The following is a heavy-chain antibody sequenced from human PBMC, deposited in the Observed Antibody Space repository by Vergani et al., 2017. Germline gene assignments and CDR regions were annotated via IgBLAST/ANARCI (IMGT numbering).Heavy chain of an antibody. D-gene: IGHD2-2*01. CDR1: GASISSHY. CDR3: ARETILPVEHGGWFDP. V-gene: IGHV4-59*11. Sequence: QVQLQESGPGLVKPSESLSLTCTVSGASISSHYWSWFRQPPGKGLEWIGYIYYRGSTNYNPSLKSRVTISVDRSKNQFSLKLTSVTAAATAVYYCARETILPVEHGGWFDPWGQGTQVTVSS. CDR2: IYYRGST. J-gene: IGHJ5*02.